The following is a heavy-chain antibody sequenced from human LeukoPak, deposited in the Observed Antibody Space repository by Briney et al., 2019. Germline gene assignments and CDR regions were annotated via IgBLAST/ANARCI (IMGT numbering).Heavy chain of an antibody. Sequence: PSETLSLTCTVSGYSISSGYYWGWIRQPPGKGLEWIGSIYYSGSTYYNPSLKSRVTISVDTSKNQFSLKLSSVTAADTAVYYCARHIREAAAGTVYDWFDPWGQGTLVTVSS. D-gene: IGHD6-13*01. CDR2: IYYSGST. V-gene: IGHV4-38-2*02. CDR3: ARHIREAAAGTVYDWFDP. J-gene: IGHJ5*02. CDR1: GYSISSGYY.